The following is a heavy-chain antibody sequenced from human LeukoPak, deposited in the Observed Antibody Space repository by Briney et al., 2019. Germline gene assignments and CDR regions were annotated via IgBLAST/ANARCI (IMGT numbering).Heavy chain of an antibody. CDR2: ISSSSDYI. CDR3: AKDRAYYYDSSGYSLAYYFDY. V-gene: IGHV3-21*01. CDR1: GFTFSSFS. D-gene: IGHD3-22*01. J-gene: IGHJ4*02. Sequence: GGSLRLSCAASGFTFSSFSMNWVRQAPGKGLEWVSSISSSSDYIFYADSVKGRFTIPRDNAKNSLYLQMNSLRAEDTAVYYCAKDRAYYYDSSGYSLAYYFDYWGQGTLVTVSS.